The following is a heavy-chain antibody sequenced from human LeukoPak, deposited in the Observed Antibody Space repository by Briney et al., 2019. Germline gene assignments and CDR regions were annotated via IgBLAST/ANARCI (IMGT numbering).Heavy chain of an antibody. CDR1: GFTFSSYA. V-gene: IGHV3-23*01. Sequence: PGGSLRLSCAASGFTFSSYAVSWVRQAPGKGLEWVSAISGNGGSTYYADSVKGRFTISRDNSKDTLYLQMNSLRAEDTAVYYCAKYKDSYGRVLGTFDYWGQETLVTVSS. D-gene: IGHD5-18*01. CDR3: AKYKDSYGRVLGTFDY. CDR2: ISGNGGST. J-gene: IGHJ4*02.